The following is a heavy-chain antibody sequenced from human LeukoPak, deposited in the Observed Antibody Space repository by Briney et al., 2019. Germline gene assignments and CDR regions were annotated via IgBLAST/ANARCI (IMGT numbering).Heavy chain of an antibody. CDR2: ISWNSGSI. V-gene: IGHV3-9*01. CDR3: AREGATAGSGYYFDY. D-gene: IGHD6-13*01. CDR1: GFTFDDYA. Sequence: GGSLRLSCAASGFTFDDYAMHWVRQAPGKGLEWVSGISWNSGSIGYADSVKGRFTISRDNTKKSLYLQMNSLRAEDTAVYYCAREGATAGSGYYFDYWGQGSLVTVSS. J-gene: IGHJ4*02.